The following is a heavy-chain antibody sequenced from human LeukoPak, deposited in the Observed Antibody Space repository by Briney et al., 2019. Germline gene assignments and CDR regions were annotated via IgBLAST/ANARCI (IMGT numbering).Heavy chain of an antibody. CDR1: GGSVSSNF. CDR3: ARDWLGYYLDY. D-gene: IGHD6-19*01. Sequence: PSETLSLTCTVSGGSVSSNFWSWIRQPPGKGLEWIGYIHNSGSTNYNPSLKSRVSISVDTSKNQFSLQLDPVTPEDTAVYYCARDWLGYYLDYWGQGTLVAVSS. CDR2: IHNSGST. J-gene: IGHJ4*02. V-gene: IGHV4-59*02.